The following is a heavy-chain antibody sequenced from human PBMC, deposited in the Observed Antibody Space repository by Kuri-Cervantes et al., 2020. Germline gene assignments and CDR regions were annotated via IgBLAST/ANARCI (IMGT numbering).Heavy chain of an antibody. J-gene: IGHJ5*02. CDR3: ARGGLGFGGGGWFDP. Sequence: ASVKVSCKASGYTFTGYYMHWVRQAPGQGLEWMGWINPNSGNTGYAQKFQGRVTMTRNTSISTAYMELSSLRSEDTAVYYCARGGLGFGGGGWFDPWGQGTLVTVSS. CDR2: INPNSGNT. V-gene: IGHV1-8*02. CDR1: GYTFTGYY. D-gene: IGHD3-16*01.